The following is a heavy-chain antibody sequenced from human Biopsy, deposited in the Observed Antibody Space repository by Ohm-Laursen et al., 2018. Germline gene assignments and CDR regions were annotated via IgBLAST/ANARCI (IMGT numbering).Heavy chain of an antibody. Sequence: DSVTVSCKVSGYTLTELSMHWVRQAPGKGLEWMGGFAPENGKTVYAQNFQARVSMTEDTSTDTAYMELRSLRSEDTAVYYCAADINVWNVNYWGQGTQVTVSS. CDR1: GYTLTELS. CDR3: AADINVWNVNY. J-gene: IGHJ4*02. CDR2: FAPENGKT. D-gene: IGHD1-1*01. V-gene: IGHV1-24*01.